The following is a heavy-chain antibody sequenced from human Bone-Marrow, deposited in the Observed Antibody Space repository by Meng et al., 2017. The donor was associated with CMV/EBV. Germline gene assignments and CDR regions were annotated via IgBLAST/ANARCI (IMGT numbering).Heavy chain of an antibody. Sequence: ASVKVSCKASGGTFSSYAISWVRQAPGQGLEWMGWINPNSGGTNYAQKFQGRVTMTRDTSISTAYMELSRLRSDDTAVYYCARGPLPVNEYPKIVTYYYYGMDVWGQGTTVTVSS. J-gene: IGHJ6*02. D-gene: IGHD2-2*01. CDR2: INPNSGGT. CDR1: GGTFSSYA. V-gene: IGHV1-2*02. CDR3: ARGPLPVNEYPKIVTYYYYGMDV.